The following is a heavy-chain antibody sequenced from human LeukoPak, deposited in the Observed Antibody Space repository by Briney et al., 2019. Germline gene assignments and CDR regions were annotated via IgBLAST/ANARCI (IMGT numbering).Heavy chain of an antibody. CDR2: ISYDGSNK. CDR1: GFTFSSYA. D-gene: IGHD5-18*01. J-gene: IGHJ4*02. Sequence: PGGSLRLSCAASGFTFSSYAMHWVRQAPGKGLEWVAVISYDGSNKYYADSVKGRFTISRDNSKDTLYLQMNSLRAEDTAVYYCAKDPGGYSYGYNDYWGQGTLVTVSS. V-gene: IGHV3-30-3*01. CDR3: AKDPGGYSYGYNDY.